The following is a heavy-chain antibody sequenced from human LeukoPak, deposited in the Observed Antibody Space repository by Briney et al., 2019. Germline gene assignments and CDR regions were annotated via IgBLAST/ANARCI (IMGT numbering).Heavy chain of an antibody. CDR1: GYTFTSYG. D-gene: IGHD4-17*01. CDR3: AREGSGDYVGYYFDY. J-gene: IGHJ4*02. Sequence: GASVKVSCKASGYTFTSYGISWVRQAPGQGLEWMGWISAYNGNTNYAQKLQGRVTMTTDTSTSTAYMKLRSLRSDDTAVYYCAREGSGDYVGYYFDYWGQGTLVTVSS. CDR2: ISAYNGNT. V-gene: IGHV1-18*01.